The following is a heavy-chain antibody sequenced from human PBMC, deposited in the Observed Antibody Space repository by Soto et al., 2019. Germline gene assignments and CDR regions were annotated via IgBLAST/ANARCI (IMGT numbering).Heavy chain of an antibody. J-gene: IGHJ5*02. Sequence: SETLSLTCTVSGGSISSSSYYWGWIRQPPGKGLEWIGSIYYSGSTYYNPSLKSRVTISVDTSKNQFSLKLSSVTAADTAVYYCARQGSAVVVPAAIRGTESRWFDPWGQGTLVTVSS. V-gene: IGHV4-39*01. CDR3: ARQGSAVVVPAAIRGTESRWFDP. D-gene: IGHD2-2*02. CDR1: GGSISSSSYY. CDR2: IYYSGST.